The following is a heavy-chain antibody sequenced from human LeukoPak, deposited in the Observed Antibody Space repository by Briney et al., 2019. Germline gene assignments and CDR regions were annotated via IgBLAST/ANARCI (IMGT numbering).Heavy chain of an antibody. Sequence: GESLKISCKGSGYSFTSYWIGWVRQMPGKGLEWMGIIYPGDSDTRYSPSFQGQVTISADKSISTAYLQWSSLRSEDTAVYYCARGYYYDSSGYSHFDYWGQGTLVTVSS. CDR1: GYSFTSYW. CDR3: ARGYYYDSSGYSHFDY. D-gene: IGHD3-22*01. J-gene: IGHJ4*02. CDR2: IYPGDSDT. V-gene: IGHV5-51*01.